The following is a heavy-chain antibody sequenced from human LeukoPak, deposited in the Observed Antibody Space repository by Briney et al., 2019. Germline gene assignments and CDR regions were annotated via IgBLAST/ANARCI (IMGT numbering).Heavy chain of an antibody. D-gene: IGHD6-13*01. CDR2: IIPIFGTA. Sequence: VASVKVSCKASGGTFSSYAISWVRQAPGQGLEWMGGIIPIFGTANYAQKFQGRVTITADESTSTAYMELSSLRSEDTAVYYCARAYSSSWPAIEAFEIWGQGTMVTVSS. CDR1: GGTFSSYA. V-gene: IGHV1-69*13. J-gene: IGHJ3*02. CDR3: ARAYSSSWPAIEAFEI.